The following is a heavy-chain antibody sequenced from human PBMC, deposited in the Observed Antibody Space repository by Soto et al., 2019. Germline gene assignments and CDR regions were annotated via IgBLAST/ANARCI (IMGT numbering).Heavy chain of an antibody. J-gene: IGHJ6*02. CDR1: GFTFSSHN. CDR2: ISSDTTYI. CDR3: ARDHEYSGYNVALHGLDV. Sequence: GGSLRLSCAASGFTFSSHNMNWVRQPPGKGLEWVPSISSDTTYIYYADSVRGRFTISRDNAKNSVFLQMNSLRDEGTAGYYCARDHEYSGYNVALHGLDVWGQGTTVTVS. D-gene: IGHD5-12*01. V-gene: IGHV3-21*01.